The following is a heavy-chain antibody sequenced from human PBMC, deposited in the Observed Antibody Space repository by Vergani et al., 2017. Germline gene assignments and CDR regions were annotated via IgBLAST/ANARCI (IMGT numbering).Heavy chain of an antibody. V-gene: IGHV4-59*01. CDR2: IYYSGST. D-gene: IGHD6-6*01. Sequence: QVQLQESGPGLVKPSETLSLTCTVSGGSISSYYWSWIRQPPGKGLEWIGYIYYSGSTNYNPSLTSRVTISVDTSKNQFSLTLNSVTAADTAVYYCARAGYSSSSGYMDVGGKGTTVTVSS. CDR1: GGSISSYY. CDR3: ARAGYSSSSGYMDV. J-gene: IGHJ6*03.